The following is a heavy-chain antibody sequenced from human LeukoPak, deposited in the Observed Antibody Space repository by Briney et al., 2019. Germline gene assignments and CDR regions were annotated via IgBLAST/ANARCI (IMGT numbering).Heavy chain of an antibody. D-gene: IGHD5-12*01. CDR1: GGSISGSSYY. CDR2: IYYSGST. CDR3: ARLDSGYDYYFDY. J-gene: IGHJ4*02. V-gene: IGHV4-39*01. Sequence: SETLSLTCTVSGGSISGSSYYWGWIRQPPGKGLEWIGSIYYSGSTYYNSSLKSRVTISVDTSKNQFSLKLNSVTATDTAVYYCARLDSGYDYYFDYWGQGTLVTVSS.